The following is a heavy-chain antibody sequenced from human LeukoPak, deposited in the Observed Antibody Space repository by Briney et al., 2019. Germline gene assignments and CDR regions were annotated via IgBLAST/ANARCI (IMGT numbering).Heavy chain of an antibody. J-gene: IGHJ4*02. V-gene: IGHV4-59*01. CDR1: GGSISSYY. CDR2: IYYSGST. Sequence: PSETLSLTCTVSGGSISSYYWSWIRQPPGKGLEWIGYIYYSGSTNYNPSLKSRVTISVDTSKNQFSLKLSSVTAADTAVYYCARGTYYYDSSGQYYFDYWGQGTLVTVSS. D-gene: IGHD3-22*01. CDR3: ARGTYYYDSSGQYYFDY.